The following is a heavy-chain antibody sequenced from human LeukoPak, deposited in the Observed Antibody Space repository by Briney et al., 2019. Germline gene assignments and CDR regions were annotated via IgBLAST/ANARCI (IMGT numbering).Heavy chain of an antibody. V-gene: IGHV3-23*01. CDR1: GFTLSTNA. CDR3: AKGGKWDVTPFDY. CDR2: ISGGGGST. D-gene: IGHD1-26*01. J-gene: IGHJ4*02. Sequence: GGSLRLSCLTSGFTLSTNAMSWVRQAPGKGLEWVSTISGGGGSTYYADSVKGRFTISRDNSKNTLYLQVNSLRAEDTAVYYCAKGGKWDVTPFDYWGQGTLVTVSS.